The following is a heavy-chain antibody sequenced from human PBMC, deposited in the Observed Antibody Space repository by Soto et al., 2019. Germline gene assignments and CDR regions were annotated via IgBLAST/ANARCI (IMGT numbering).Heavy chain of an antibody. CDR2: IYYSGST. J-gene: IGHJ5*02. CDR3: AREGIERGWFDP. CDR1: GGSISSGGYY. V-gene: IGHV4-31*03. D-gene: IGHD6-13*01. Sequence: QVQLQESGPGLVKPSQTLSLTCTVSGGSISSGGYYWSWIRQHPGKGLEWIGYIYYSGSTYYNPSLKSRVIISVDTYKSQFSLKLSSVTGADTAVYYCAREGIERGWFDPGGQGTLVTVSS.